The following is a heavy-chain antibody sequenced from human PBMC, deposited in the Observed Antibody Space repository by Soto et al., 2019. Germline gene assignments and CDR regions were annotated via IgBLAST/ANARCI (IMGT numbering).Heavy chain of an antibody. CDR2: ISGNGEII. CDR3: ARDVDADFRTDFDY. V-gene: IGHV3-11*01. J-gene: IGHJ4*02. Sequence: PGGSLRLSCTASGITVRTTCMSWIRRAPGKGLEWISYISGNGEIIQYAASARGRFTISRDNAENSVYLEMDSLRAEDTALYYCARDVDADFRTDFDYWGRGTLVTVSS. D-gene: IGHD4-17*01. CDR1: GITVRTTC.